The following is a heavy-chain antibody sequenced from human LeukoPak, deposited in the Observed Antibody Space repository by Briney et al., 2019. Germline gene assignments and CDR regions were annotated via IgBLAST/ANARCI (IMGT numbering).Heavy chain of an antibody. D-gene: IGHD1-26*01. CDR2: IYYSGST. J-gene: IGHJ5*02. Sequence: SETLSLTCTVSGGSISSYYWSWIRQPPGKGLEWIGYIYYSGSTNYNPSLKSRVTISVDTSKNQFSLKLSSVTAADTAVYYCAREEPARHWFDPWGQGTLVTVSS. CDR1: GGSISSYY. V-gene: IGHV4-59*01. CDR3: AREEPARHWFDP.